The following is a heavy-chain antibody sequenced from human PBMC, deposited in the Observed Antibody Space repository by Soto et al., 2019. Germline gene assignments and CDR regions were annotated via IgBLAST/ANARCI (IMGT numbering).Heavy chain of an antibody. J-gene: IGHJ3*02. CDR3: ARGFDGDYPGGDLSDI. CDR1: GFTFSSYW. V-gene: IGHV3-74*01. Sequence: GGSLRLSCAASGFTFSSYWMHWVRQAPGKGLVWVSRINSDGSSTSYADSVKGRFTISRDNAKNTLYLQMNSLRAEDTAVYYCARGFDGDYPGGDLSDIWGQGTMVTVSS. D-gene: IGHD4-17*01. CDR2: INSDGSST.